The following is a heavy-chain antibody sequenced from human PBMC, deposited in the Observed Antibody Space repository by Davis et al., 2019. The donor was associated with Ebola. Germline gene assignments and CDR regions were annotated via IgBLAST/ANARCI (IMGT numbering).Heavy chain of an antibody. CDR3: VRLLWFGIGINTFDI. CDR2: INQDATEK. J-gene: IGHJ3*02. Sequence: PGGSLRLSCAASGFTFSSDWMSWVRQAPGKGLEWMANINQDATEKQYVDSVRGRFTISRDNVKNSVFLQMNSLRAEDTAVYYCVRLLWFGIGINTFDIWGQGTIVTVSS. CDR1: GFTFSSDW. D-gene: IGHD3-10*01. V-gene: IGHV3-7*03.